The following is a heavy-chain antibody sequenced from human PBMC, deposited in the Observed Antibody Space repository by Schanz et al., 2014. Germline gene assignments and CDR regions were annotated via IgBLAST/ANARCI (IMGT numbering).Heavy chain of an antibody. CDR2: INPSSGGT. V-gene: IGHV1-2*02. CDR3: ARERGRGYCSRTSCSKDYGMDV. J-gene: IGHJ6*02. CDR1: GYSFTGYY. Sequence: QVQLVQSGVEVKKPGASVKVSCKASGYSFTGYYMNWVRQAPGQGLEWMGWINPSSGGTNYAQKFQGRVTMTRDTSISTAYMQLSRLTSDDTAVYFCARERGRGYCSRTSCSKDYGMDVWGQGTTVTVSS. D-gene: IGHD2-2*01.